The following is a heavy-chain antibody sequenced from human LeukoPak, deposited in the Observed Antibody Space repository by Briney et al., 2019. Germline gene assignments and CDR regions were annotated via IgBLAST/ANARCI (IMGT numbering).Heavy chain of an antibody. J-gene: IGHJ2*01. CDR1: GFTFSSYG. Sequence: GGSLRLPCAASGFTFSSYGMHWVRQAPGKGLEWVAFIPYDGTNKYYADSVKGRFSISRDNSKNTLYLQMNSLRAEDTAVYYCAKEDGRSGWSLDLWGRGTLVTVSS. CDR2: IPYDGTNK. D-gene: IGHD6-19*01. V-gene: IGHV3-30*02. CDR3: AKEDGRSGWSLDL.